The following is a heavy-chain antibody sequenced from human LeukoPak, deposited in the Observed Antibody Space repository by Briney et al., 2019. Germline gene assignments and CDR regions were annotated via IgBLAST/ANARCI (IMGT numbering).Heavy chain of an antibody. CDR2: ITSSGDDI. J-gene: IGHJ4*02. D-gene: IGHD5-12*01. Sequence: GGSLRLSCAASGFTFSDYYMSWIRQAPGKGLEWVAYITSSGDDIYYAGSVKGRFTISRDNAKNALFLRMSSLGVEDTATYYCASDIVATSGDFWGQGTLVSVSS. V-gene: IGHV3-11*01. CDR1: GFTFSDYY. CDR3: ASDIVATSGDF.